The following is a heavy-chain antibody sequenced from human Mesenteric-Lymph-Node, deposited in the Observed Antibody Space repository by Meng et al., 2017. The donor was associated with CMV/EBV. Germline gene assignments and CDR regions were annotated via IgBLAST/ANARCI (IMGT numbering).Heavy chain of an antibody. CDR3: ATIGWYVPNFDY. D-gene: IGHD6-19*01. J-gene: IGHJ4*02. CDR1: GLTFSSYS. V-gene: IGHV3-21*01. CDR2: ISGSSDSI. Sequence: GSLRLSCAASGLTFSSYSMNWVRQAPGKGLEWVSFISGSSDSIHYADSLKGRFTISRDNAKNSLYLQMNFLRAEDTAMYYCATIGWYVPNFDYWGQGTLVTVSS.